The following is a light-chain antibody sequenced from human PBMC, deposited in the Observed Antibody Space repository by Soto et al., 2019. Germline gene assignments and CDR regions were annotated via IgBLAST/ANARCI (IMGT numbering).Light chain of an antibody. CDR2: WAS. V-gene: IGKV4-1*01. CDR1: QSVLYSSNNKNY. J-gene: IGKJ1*01. CDR3: QQYYSTPPT. Sequence: DIVMTQSPDSLAVSLGERATINCKSSQSVLYSSNNKNYLAWYQQKPGQPPKLLIYWASTREYGVPDRFSGSGSGTDFTLTISSLQAEDVAVYYCQQYYSTPPTLGQGTKVELK.